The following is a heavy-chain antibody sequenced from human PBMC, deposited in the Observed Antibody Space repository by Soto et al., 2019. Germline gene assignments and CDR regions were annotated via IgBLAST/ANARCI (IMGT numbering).Heavy chain of an antibody. Sequence: ESGGGVVQPGRSLRLSCAASGFTFSSYGMHWVRQAPGKGLEWVAVISYDGSNKYYADSVKGRFTISRDNSKNTLYLQMNSLRAEDTAVYYCAKDQLRGVRGVITYYDGMDVWGQGTTVTFSS. V-gene: IGHV3-30*18. CDR2: ISYDGSNK. D-gene: IGHD3-10*01. CDR1: GFTFSSYG. J-gene: IGHJ6*02. CDR3: AKDQLRGVRGVITYYDGMDV.